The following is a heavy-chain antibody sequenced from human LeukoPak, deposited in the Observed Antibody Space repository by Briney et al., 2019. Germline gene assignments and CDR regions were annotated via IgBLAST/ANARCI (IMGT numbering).Heavy chain of an antibody. V-gene: IGHV4-39*07. CDR2: IYHSGST. CDR3: ARGGHYDFWSGSFDY. CDR1: GGSISSSSYY. J-gene: IGHJ4*02. D-gene: IGHD3-3*01. Sequence: PSETLSLTCTVSGGSISSSSYYGGWIRQPPGKGLEWIGSIYHSGSTYYNPSLKSRVTISVDTSKNQFSLKLSSVTAADTAVYSCARGGHYDFWSGSFDYWGQGTLVTVSS.